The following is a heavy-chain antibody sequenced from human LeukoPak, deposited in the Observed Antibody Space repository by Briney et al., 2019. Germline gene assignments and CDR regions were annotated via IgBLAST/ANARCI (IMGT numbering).Heavy chain of an antibody. CDR1: GFTVITND. CDR2: LYSDGNT. J-gene: IGHJ4*02. D-gene: IGHD1-14*01. CDR3: ARGVEPLAANTLAY. Sequence: GGSLRLSCAAPGFTVITNDMTWVRQAPGKGLEWVSVLYSDGNTKYADSVQGRFTISRDNSKNTLYLEMDSLSPDDTAVYYCARGVEPLAANTLAYWGQGTLVTVSS. V-gene: IGHV3-53*01.